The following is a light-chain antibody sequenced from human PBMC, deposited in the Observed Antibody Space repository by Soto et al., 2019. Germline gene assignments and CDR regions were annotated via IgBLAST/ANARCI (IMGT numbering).Light chain of an antibody. CDR3: QSYDSSLSAHVV. CDR2: GNS. CDR1: SSNIGAGYD. Sequence: QSVLTQPPSVSVAPGQRVTISCTGSSSNIGAGYDVHWYQHLPGTAPKLLIYGNSNRPSGVPDRFSGSKSGTSASLAITGLQAEDEGDYYCQSYDSSLSAHVVFGGGTKLTVL. J-gene: IGLJ2*01. V-gene: IGLV1-40*01.